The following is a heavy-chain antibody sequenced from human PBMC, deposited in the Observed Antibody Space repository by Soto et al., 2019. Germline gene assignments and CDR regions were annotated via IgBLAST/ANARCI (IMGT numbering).Heavy chain of an antibody. CDR3: ARKRGYYYGMDV. Sequence: SETLSLTCAVYGGSFIGYYWSWIRQPPGKGLEWIGEINHSGSTNYNPSLKSRVTISVDTSKNQFSLRLSSVTAADTAVYYCARKRGYYYGMDVWGQGTTVTVSS. J-gene: IGHJ6*02. CDR1: GGSFIGYY. D-gene: IGHD3-10*01. CDR2: INHSGST. V-gene: IGHV4-34*01.